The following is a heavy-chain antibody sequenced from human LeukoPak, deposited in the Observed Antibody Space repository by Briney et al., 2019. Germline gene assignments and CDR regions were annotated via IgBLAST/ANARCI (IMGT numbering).Heavy chain of an antibody. D-gene: IGHD6-13*01. J-gene: IGHJ5*02. CDR3: ARTGYSSTWFPWGFDP. V-gene: IGHV6-1*01. CDR2: AYYRSKWYN. CDR1: GDSVSSNSAA. Sequence: SQTLSLTCAISGDSVSSNSAAWNWIRQSPSRGLEWLGRAYYRSKWYNDYAVSVKSRITINPDTSKNQFSLQLNSVTPEDTAVYYCARTGYSSTWFPWGFDPWGQGTLVTVSS.